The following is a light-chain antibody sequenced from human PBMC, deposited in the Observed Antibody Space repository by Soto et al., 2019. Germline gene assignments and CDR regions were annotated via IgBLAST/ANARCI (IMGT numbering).Light chain of an antibody. CDR3: HQYGSSITWT. J-gene: IGKJ1*01. V-gene: IGKV3-20*01. CDR1: QSVTSNY. Sequence: EVVLTQSPGTVSLSPGERATLSCRASQSVTSNYLAWYQQKPGQAPRLLIYAASSRATGIPDRFSGSGSGIDFTLRISRLEPEDFAVYYCHQYGSSITWTFGQGTKVEIK. CDR2: AAS.